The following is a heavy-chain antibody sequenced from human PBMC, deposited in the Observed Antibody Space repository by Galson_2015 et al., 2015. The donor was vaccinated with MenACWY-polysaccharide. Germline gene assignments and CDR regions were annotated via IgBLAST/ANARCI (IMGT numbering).Heavy chain of an antibody. CDR2: TYYRSQWYH. Sequence: CAISGDSVSSNSAAWNWIRQSPSRGLEWLGRTYYRSQWYHDYAISLKSRITINPDTSKNQISLQLNSVTPEDTAVYYCAKLVEVGGQNYFDPWGQGTMVTVSS. V-gene: IGHV6-1*01. CDR3: AKLVEVGGQNYFDP. J-gene: IGHJ3*01. CDR1: GDSVSSNSAA. D-gene: IGHD6-19*01.